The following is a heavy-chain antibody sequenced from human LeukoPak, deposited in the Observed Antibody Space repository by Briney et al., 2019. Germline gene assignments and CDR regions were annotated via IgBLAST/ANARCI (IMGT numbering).Heavy chain of an antibody. J-gene: IGHJ4*02. Sequence: SQTLSLTCAISGESVSSINGAWNWIRQSPSRGLEWLGRTYYRSKWYTDYAPSVKGRITINPDTSRNQYSLQLDSVTPEDSAVYYCARVGGTSGWYTFDYWGPGTLVTVSS. D-gene: IGHD6-19*01. CDR3: ARVGGTSGWYTFDY. CDR1: GESVSSINGA. CDR2: TYYRSKWYT. V-gene: IGHV6-1*01.